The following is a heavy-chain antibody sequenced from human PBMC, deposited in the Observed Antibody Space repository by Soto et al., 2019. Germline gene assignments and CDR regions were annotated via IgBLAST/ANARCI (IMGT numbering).Heavy chain of an antibody. D-gene: IGHD2-21*01. V-gene: IGHV3-23*01. Sequence: GGSLRRSCAASGFTFSSYAMSWGRQAPGKGLEWVSAISGSGGSTYYADSVKGRFTISRDNSKNTLYLQINSLRAEDTAVYYCAKDCNSVVLFDPWGQGTLVTVSS. J-gene: IGHJ5*02. CDR1: GFTFSSYA. CDR2: ISGSGGST. CDR3: AKDCNSVVLFDP.